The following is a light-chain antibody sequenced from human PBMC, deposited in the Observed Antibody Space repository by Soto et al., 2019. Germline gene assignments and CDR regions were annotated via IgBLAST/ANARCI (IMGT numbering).Light chain of an antibody. Sequence: EIVLTQSPGTLSLSPGERATLSCRASQRVSSSHLAWYQQKLGQAPRLLIYGTSNRATGIPDRFSGSVSGTDFTLTIGRLGPEDFAVYYCQQYSSSPGTFGQGTKVEI. CDR1: QRVSSSH. V-gene: IGKV3-20*01. CDR2: GTS. CDR3: QQYSSSPGT. J-gene: IGKJ1*01.